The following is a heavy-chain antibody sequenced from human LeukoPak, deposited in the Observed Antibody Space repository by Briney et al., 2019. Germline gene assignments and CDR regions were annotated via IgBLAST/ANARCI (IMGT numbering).Heavy chain of an antibody. CDR3: ASLRERSYYARGFDY. D-gene: IGHD1-26*01. CDR2: IYYSGST. V-gene: IGHV4-39*01. J-gene: IGHJ4*02. Sequence: SETLSLTCTVSGGSISSSSYYWGWIRQPPGKGLEWIGSIYYSGSTYYNPSLKSRVTISVDTSKNQFSLKLSSVTAADTAVYYCASLRERSYYARGFDYWGQGTLVAVSS. CDR1: GGSISSSSYY.